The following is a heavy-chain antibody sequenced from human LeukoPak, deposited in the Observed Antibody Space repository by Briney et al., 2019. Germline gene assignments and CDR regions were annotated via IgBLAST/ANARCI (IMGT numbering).Heavy chain of an antibody. CDR1: GGSISSYY. J-gene: IGHJ4*02. D-gene: IGHD3-22*01. V-gene: IGHV4-59*01. Sequence: SETLSLTCTVSGGSISSYYWSWIRQPPGKGLEWIGYIYYSGSTNYNPSLKGRVTISVDTSKNQFSLKLSSVTAADTAVYYCAGGADSSGYYYDLDYWGQGTLVTVSS. CDR2: IYYSGST. CDR3: AGGADSSGYYYDLDY.